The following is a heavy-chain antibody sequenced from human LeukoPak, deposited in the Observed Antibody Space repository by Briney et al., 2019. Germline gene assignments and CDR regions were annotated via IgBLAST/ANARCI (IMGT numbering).Heavy chain of an antibody. CDR3: ARDEPYYYDSSGYYYFDY. D-gene: IGHD3-22*01. J-gene: IGHJ4*02. V-gene: IGHV1-18*01. CDR1: GYTFTSYG. Sequence: ASVKVSCKASGYTFTSYGISWVRQAPGQGLEWMGWISAYNGNTNYAQKLQGRVTMTTDTFTSTAYMELRSLRSDDTAVYYCARDEPYYYDSSGYYYFDYWGQGTLVTVSS. CDR2: ISAYNGNT.